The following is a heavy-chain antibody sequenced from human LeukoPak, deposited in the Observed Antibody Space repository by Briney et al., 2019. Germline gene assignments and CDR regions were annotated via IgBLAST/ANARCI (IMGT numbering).Heavy chain of an antibody. V-gene: IGHV4-39*01. CDR3: VRHPSSRAHY. CDR2: IFYTGST. D-gene: IGHD2-2*01. Sequence: SETLSLTCTVSGGSISSASYYWAWIRQPPGKGLEWLGSIFYTGSTWYTPSLRGRVTISVDTSKNQFSLRLTSVTAADTAVYYCVRHPSSRAHYWGRGTLVTVSS. J-gene: IGHJ4*02. CDR1: GGSISSASYY.